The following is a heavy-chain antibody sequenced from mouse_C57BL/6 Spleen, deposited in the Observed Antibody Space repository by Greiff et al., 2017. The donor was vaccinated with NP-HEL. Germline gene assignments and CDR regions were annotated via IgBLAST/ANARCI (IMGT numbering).Heavy chain of an antibody. V-gene: IGHV3-6*01. Sequence: EVKLQESGPGLVKPSQSLSLTCSVTGYSITSGYYWNWIRQFPGNKLEWMGYISYDGSNNYNPSLKNRISITRDTSKNQFFLKLNSVTTEDTATYYCARGDYDVLDYWGQGTTLTVSS. CDR1: GYSITSGYY. CDR3: ARGDYDVLDY. J-gene: IGHJ2*01. D-gene: IGHD2-4*01. CDR2: ISYDGSN.